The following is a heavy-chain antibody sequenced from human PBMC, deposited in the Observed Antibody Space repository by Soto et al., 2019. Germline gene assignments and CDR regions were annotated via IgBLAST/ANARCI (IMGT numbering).Heavy chain of an antibody. D-gene: IGHD3-10*01. V-gene: IGHV1-3*01. Sequence: ASVKVSCKASGYTFTSYAMHWVRQAPGQRLEWMGWINAGNGNTKYSQKFQGRVTITRDTSASTAYMELSSLRSEDTAVYYCARVVRGEGNWFDPWGQGTLVTVSS. CDR1: GYTFTSYA. CDR2: INAGNGNT. J-gene: IGHJ5*02. CDR3: ARVVRGEGNWFDP.